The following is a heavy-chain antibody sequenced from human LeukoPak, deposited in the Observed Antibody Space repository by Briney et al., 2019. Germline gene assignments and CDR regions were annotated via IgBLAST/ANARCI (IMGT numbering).Heavy chain of an antibody. Sequence: ASETLPLTCTVSGGSISSYYWSWIRQPAGKGLEWIGRIYTSGSTNYNPSLKSRVTISVDESKNQFSLKLSSVTAADTAVYYCAREGYSSSWYYFDYWGQGTLVTVSS. CDR1: GGSISSYY. V-gene: IGHV4-4*07. CDR3: AREGYSSSWYYFDY. J-gene: IGHJ4*02. D-gene: IGHD6-13*01. CDR2: IYTSGST.